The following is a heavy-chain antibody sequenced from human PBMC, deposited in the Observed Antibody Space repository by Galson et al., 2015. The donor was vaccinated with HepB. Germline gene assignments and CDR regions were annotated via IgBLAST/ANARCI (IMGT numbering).Heavy chain of an antibody. CDR3: ARCPVVVERNYYYYYGMDV. CDR2: IIPILGIA. D-gene: IGHD2-15*01. J-gene: IGHJ6*02. Sequence: SVKVSCKASGGTFSSYAISWVRQAPGQGLEWMGRIIPILGIANYAQKFQGRVTITADKSTSTAYMELSSLRSEDTAVYYCARCPVVVERNYYYYYGMDVWGQGTTVTVSS. CDR1: GGTFSSYA. V-gene: IGHV1-69*04.